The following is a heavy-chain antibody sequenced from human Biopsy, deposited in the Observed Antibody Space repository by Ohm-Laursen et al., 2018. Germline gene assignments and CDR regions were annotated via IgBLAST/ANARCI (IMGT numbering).Heavy chain of an antibody. Sequence: SETLSLTCTVSGDSITHYYWSWIRQPPGTGLEWIGHIFYSVMTNYNPSLQSRVTISVDTSRNQVSLNLSSVTAAGTAVYYCAGDSGILNYCNFEYYHYYGMDVWGQGTKVTVSS. CDR3: AGDSGILNYCNFEYYHYYGMDV. J-gene: IGHJ6*02. D-gene: IGHD4-11*01. CDR1: GDSITHYY. V-gene: IGHV4-59*01. CDR2: IFYSVMT.